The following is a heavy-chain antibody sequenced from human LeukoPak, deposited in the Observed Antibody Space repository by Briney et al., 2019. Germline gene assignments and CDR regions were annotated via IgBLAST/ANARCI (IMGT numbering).Heavy chain of an antibody. Sequence: PSETLSLTCTVSGYSISSGYYWGWIRQPPGKGLEWIGSIYHSGSTYYNPSLKSRVTISVDTSKNQFSLKLSSVTAADTAVYYCARDWEDYDFWSGWGYYYYYYMDVWGKGTTVTVSS. CDR1: GYSISSGYY. CDR2: IYHSGST. D-gene: IGHD3-3*01. CDR3: ARDWEDYDFWSGWGYYYYYYMDV. V-gene: IGHV4-38-2*02. J-gene: IGHJ6*03.